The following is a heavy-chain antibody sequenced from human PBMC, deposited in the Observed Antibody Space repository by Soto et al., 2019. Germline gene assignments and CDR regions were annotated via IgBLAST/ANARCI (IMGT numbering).Heavy chain of an antibody. CDR1: GFTFSSYG. D-gene: IGHD2-21*01. J-gene: IGHJ4*02. CDR3: ARASAYSRWYFDY. Sequence: LRLSCAASGFTFSSYGMHWVRQAPGKGLEWVAVIWYDGSNKYYADSVKGRFTISRDNSKNTLYLQMNSLRAEDTAVYYCARASAYSRWYFDYWGQGTLVTVSS. CDR2: IWYDGSNK. V-gene: IGHV3-33*01.